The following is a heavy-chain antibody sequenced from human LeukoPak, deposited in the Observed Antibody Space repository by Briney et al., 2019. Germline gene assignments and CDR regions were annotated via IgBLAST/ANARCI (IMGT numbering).Heavy chain of an antibody. J-gene: IGHJ6*03. CDR3: ARDLWHIARYGHYMDV. V-gene: IGHV3-9*01. CDR1: GFTFDDYA. Sequence: QPGRSLRLSCAASGFTFDDYAMHWVRHAPGKGLEWVSGISWNSGSIGYADSVKGRFTISGDNAKNSLYLQMNSLRAEDTAVYYCARDLWHIARYGHYMDVWGKGTTVTISS. CDR2: ISWNSGSI. D-gene: IGHD2-21*01.